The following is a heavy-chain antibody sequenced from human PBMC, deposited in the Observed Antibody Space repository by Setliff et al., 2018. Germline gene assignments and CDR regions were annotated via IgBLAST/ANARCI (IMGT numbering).Heavy chain of an antibody. V-gene: IGHV4-39*07. CDR3: ARQLRRPVVVVTASPFDA. Sequence: PSETLSLTCTVSGGSISSSSYYWGWIRQPPGKGLEWIGRISSSGSTNYNPSLKSRVTISIDSSRGRFSLRVPDVTAADTGMYYCARQLRRPVVVVTASPFDAWTQGTMVTVSS. D-gene: IGHD2-21*02. CDR2: ISSSGST. CDR1: GGSISSSSYY. J-gene: IGHJ3*01.